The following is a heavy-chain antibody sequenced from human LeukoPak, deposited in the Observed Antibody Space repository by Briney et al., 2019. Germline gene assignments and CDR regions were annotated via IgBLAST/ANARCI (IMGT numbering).Heavy chain of an antibody. D-gene: IGHD2-2*01. CDR1: GGSISSSSYY. V-gene: IGHV4-39*01. J-gene: IGHJ4*02. Sequence: SETLSLTCTVSGGSISSSSYYWGWIRQPPGKGLEWIGSIYYSGSTYYNPSLKSRVTISVDTSKNQFSLKLSSVTAADTAVYYCAIQLGYCSSTRCYADKVDYWGQGTLVTVSS. CDR3: AIQLGYCSSTRCYADKVDY. CDR2: IYYSGST.